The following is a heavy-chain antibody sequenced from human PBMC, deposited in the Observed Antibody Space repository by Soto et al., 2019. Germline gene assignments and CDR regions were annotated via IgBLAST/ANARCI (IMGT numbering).Heavy chain of an antibody. CDR2: ISGSGGST. J-gene: IGHJ4*02. CDR1: GFNFVDYG. CDR3: AKNSIVVVPAATDY. V-gene: IGHV3-23*01. D-gene: IGHD2-2*01. Sequence: GGSMRLSCAASGFNFVDYGMSWVRQATGKGLEWVSAISGSGGSTYYADSVKGRFTISRDNSKNTLYLQMNSLRAEDTAVYYCAKNSIVVVPAATDYWGQGTLVTVSS.